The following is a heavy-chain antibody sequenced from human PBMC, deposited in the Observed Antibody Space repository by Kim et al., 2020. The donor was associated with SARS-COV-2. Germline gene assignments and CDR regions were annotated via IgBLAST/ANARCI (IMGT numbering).Heavy chain of an antibody. Sequence: SETLSLTCAGHGGSFSGHDWTWIRQSPGKGLEGIGEINHSGDTNYSAALKTRGTIARDISINHFSLKLDSVTAADTAVYYCARRTAVGSIGAVDIWGQG. J-gene: IGHJ3*02. D-gene: IGHD6-13*01. CDR1: GGSFSGHD. CDR3: ARRTAVGSIGAVDI. V-gene: IGHV4-34*01. CDR2: INHSGDT.